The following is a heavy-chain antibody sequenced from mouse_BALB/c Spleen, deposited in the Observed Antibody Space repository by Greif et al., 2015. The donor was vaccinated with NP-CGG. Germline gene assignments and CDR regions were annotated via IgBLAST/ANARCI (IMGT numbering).Heavy chain of an antibody. CDR1: GYTFTSYW. Sequence: QVQLQQPGAELVKPGASVKLSCKASGYTFTSYWMHWVKQRPGQGLEWIGEIDPSDSYTNYNQKFKGKATSTVDKSSSTAYMQLSSLTSEDSAVYYCARYLGGFFFFAYWGQGTLVTVSA. J-gene: IGHJ3*01. V-gene: IGHV1-69*02. CDR2: IDPSDSYT. D-gene: IGHD3-3*01. CDR3: ARYLGGFFFFAY.